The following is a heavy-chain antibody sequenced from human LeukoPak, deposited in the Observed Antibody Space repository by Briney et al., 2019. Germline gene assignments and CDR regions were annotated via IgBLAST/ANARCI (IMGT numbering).Heavy chain of an antibody. D-gene: IGHD3-10*01. CDR3: ARDNFHYYGSGLLDY. CDR2: IYYSGST. CDR1: GGSISSYY. J-gene: IGHJ4*02. Sequence: SETLSLTCTVSGGSISSYYWSWIRQPPGKGLEWIGYIYYSGSTNYNPSLKSRVTISVDTSKNQFSLKLSSVTAADTAVYYCARDNFHYYGSGLLDYWGQGTLVTVPS. V-gene: IGHV4-59*01.